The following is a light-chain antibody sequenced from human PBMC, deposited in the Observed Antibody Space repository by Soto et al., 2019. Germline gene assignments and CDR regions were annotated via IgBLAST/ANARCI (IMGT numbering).Light chain of an antibody. J-gene: IGKJ4*01. CDR2: GAS. CDR1: QSINNN. Sequence: EIVMTQSPATLSVSPGERATLSCRASQSINNNLAWYQQKRGQGPRLLIYGASSRATGTSARFSGSGSGTGFTLTISSLQSEDFAIYYCQQYNDWPLTFGGGTKVEIK. V-gene: IGKV3-15*01. CDR3: QQYNDWPLT.